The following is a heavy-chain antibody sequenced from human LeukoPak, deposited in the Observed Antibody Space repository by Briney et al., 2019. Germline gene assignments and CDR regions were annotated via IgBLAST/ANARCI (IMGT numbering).Heavy chain of an antibody. CDR1: GFTFGDYA. Sequence: GGSLRLSCTASGFTFGDYAMSWFRQAPGKGLEWVGFIRSKGYGGTTEYAASVKGRFSISREDSKSIAYLQMNSLKTGDTAVYYCTRGVVVTALPYYWGQGTLVTVSS. CDR2: IRSKGYGGTT. J-gene: IGHJ4*02. CDR3: TRGVVVTALPYY. D-gene: IGHD2-21*02. V-gene: IGHV3-49*03.